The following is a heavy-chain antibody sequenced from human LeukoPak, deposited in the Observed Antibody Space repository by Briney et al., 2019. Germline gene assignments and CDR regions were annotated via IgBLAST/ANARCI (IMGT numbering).Heavy chain of an antibody. V-gene: IGHV3-74*01. Sequence: GGSLRLSCAASGLTYRSYWMHGVRQAPGKGLVWVSRMNSGGCSASYADYVKGRFTISRDNAKNTLYLQMNSLRAQDTALYYCARGYCTSTTCPKAHYFDYWGQGTLVTVSS. CDR3: ARGYCTSTTCPKAHYFDY. CDR2: MNSGGCSA. CDR1: GLTYRSYW. J-gene: IGHJ4*02. D-gene: IGHD2-2*01.